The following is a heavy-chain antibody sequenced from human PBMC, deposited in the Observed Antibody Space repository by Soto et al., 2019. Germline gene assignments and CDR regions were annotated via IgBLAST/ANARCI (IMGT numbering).Heavy chain of an antibody. CDR3: ARDLWSRSPGDWFDP. CDR1: GGTFSSYA. D-gene: IGHD6-6*01. J-gene: IGHJ5*02. V-gene: IGHV1-69*01. CDR2: IIPLFGTA. Sequence: QVQLVQSGAEVKTPGSSVKFSCKASGGTFSSYAISWVRQAPGQGLEWMGGIIPLFGTANYAQKFQGRVTITADESTSTAYMEMSSLRSEDTAVYYCARDLWSRSPGDWFDPWGQGTLVTVSS.